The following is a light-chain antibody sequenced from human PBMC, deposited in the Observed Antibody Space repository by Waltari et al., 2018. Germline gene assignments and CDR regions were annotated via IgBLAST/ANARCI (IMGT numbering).Light chain of an antibody. CDR3: QHYVRLPVS. V-gene: IGKV3-20*01. J-gene: IGKJ1*01. CDR1: QSVSRS. CDR2: GAS. Sequence: EIVLTQSPGTLSLSPGERATLSCRASQSVSRSLAWYQQKPGQAPRLLIYGASSRATGVPDRFSVRGSGTEFSLTISRLEPEDFAVYYCQHYVRLPVSFGQGTKVEIK.